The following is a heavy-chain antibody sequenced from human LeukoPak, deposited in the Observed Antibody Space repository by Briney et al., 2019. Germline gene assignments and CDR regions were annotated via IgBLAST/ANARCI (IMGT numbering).Heavy chain of an antibody. J-gene: IGHJ4*02. V-gene: IGHV4-61*01. CDR3: ARGGASSIPLDY. D-gene: IGHD1-26*01. Sequence: SETLSLTCTVSGGSIGGNSYWSWIRQPPGKGLEWIGHISNSGSTYYSPSLSSRVTISLDTSKNQFSLKLRSVTAADMAVYYCARGGASSIPLDYWGRGTLVTVSS. CDR1: GGSIGGNSY. CDR2: ISNSGST.